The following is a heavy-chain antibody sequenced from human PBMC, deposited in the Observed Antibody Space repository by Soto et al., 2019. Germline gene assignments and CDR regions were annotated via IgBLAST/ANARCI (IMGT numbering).Heavy chain of an antibody. CDR1: GFTFSSYA. V-gene: IGHV3-30-3*01. CDR3: ARPYYYYYGMDV. J-gene: IGHJ6*02. CDR2: ISYDGSNK. Sequence: QVQLVESGGGVVQPGRSLRLSCAASGFTFSSYAMHWVRQAPGKGVEWVAVISYDGSNKYYADSVKGRFTISRDNSKNTLYLQMNSLRAEDTAVYYCARPYYYYYGMDVWGQGTTVTVSS.